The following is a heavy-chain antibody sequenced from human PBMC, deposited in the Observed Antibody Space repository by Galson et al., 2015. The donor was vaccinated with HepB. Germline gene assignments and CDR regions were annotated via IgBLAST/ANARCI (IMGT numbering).Heavy chain of an antibody. CDR1: GFTFSSYG. D-gene: IGHD2-15*01. Sequence: SLRLSCAASGFTFSSYGMHWVRQAPGKGLEWVAVISYDGSNKYNSKNTLYLQMNSLRAEDTAVYYCAKLLSGRAVGNYFDYWGQGTLVTVSS. CDR2: ISYDGSNK. V-gene: IGHV3-30*18. J-gene: IGHJ4*02. CDR3: AKLLSGRAVGNYFDY.